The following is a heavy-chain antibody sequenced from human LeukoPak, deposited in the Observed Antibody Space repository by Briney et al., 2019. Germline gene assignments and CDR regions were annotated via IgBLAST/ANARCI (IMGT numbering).Heavy chain of an antibody. CDR1: GGSISSYY. CDR3: ARYVGAAVSGGGYYYYMDV. CDR2: IYYSGST. D-gene: IGHD6-13*01. J-gene: IGHJ6*03. Sequence: SETLSLTCTVSGGSISSYYWSWIRQPPGKGLEWIGYIYYSGSTNYNPSLKSRVTITVDTSKNQFSLKLSSVTAADTAVYYCARYVGAAVSGGGYYYYMDVWGKGTTVTVSS. V-gene: IGHV4-59*01.